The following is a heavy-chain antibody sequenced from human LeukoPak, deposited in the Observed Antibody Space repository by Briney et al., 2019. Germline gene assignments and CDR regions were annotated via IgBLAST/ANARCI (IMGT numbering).Heavy chain of an antibody. CDR3: ASLDCRGGSCAREVS. J-gene: IGHJ5*02. V-gene: IGHV5-10-1*01. CDR2: IEPSDSYT. D-gene: IGHD2-15*01. Sequence: GESLKISGKGSGYSFTSYWISWVRQMPGKGQEWLGSIEPSDSYTNYSPSFQGHVTISADKSISTAYLQWSSLKASDTAMYYCASLDCRGGSCAREVSWGQGTLVTVSS. CDR1: GYSFTSYW.